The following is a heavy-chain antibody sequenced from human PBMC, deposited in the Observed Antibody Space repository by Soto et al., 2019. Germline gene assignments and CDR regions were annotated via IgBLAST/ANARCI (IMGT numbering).Heavy chain of an antibody. CDR1: GYTFTNYG. CDR3: ARDLSYGLDV. D-gene: IGHD3-10*01. CDR2: ISAYNGNT. V-gene: IGHV1-18*01. Sequence: QVQVVQSGAEVKKPGASVKVSCRSSGYTFTNYGISWVRQAPGQGLEWVGWISAYNGNTKYAQKFQGRATMTTDTSTSTAYLELRSLRSDDTAVYYCARDLSYGLDVWGQGTTVTVSS. J-gene: IGHJ6*02.